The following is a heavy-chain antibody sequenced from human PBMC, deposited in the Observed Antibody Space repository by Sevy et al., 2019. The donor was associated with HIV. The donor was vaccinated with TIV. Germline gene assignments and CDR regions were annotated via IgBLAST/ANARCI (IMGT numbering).Heavy chain of an antibody. CDR1: GLTFSKYS. D-gene: IGHD2-8*01. Sequence: GGSLRLSSAASGLTFSKYSMSWVRQPPGKGLEWVSTLSFGCGEINYADSVKGRFTISRDNSKSSVYLQMNNLRPEDTAVYYCAREGCTKPHDYWGQGTLVTVSS. J-gene: IGHJ4*02. CDR3: AREGCTKPHDY. V-gene: IGHV3-23*01. CDR2: LSFGCGEI.